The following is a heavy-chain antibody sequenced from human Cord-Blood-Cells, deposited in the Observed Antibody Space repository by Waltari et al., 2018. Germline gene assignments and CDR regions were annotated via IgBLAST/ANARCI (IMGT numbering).Heavy chain of an antibody. J-gene: IGHJ2*01. CDR1: GGFISSSY. Sequence: VQLQESGPGLVKSSETLSLTCTVSGGFISSSYWSWIRQPTGKGLEWIVYIYYSGSTNYNSLLRCRVTISVATSKSQFSQTVSAVTGADTAVYYCARVKVEPRLHWYFDLWGRGTLVTVSS. CDR3: ARVKVEPRLHWYFDL. V-gene: IGHV4-59*01. CDR2: IYYSGST. D-gene: IGHD1-26*01.